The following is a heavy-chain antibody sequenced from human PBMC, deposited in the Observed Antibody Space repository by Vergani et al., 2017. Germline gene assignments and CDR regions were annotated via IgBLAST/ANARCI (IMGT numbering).Heavy chain of an antibody. CDR2: LLYSGTA. CDR1: GVSIRTTSYY. D-gene: IGHD2-15*01. Sequence: QLQLQESGPGLVKPSETLSLTCSVSGVSIRTTSYYWGWIRQSPGKGLEWIGSLLYSGTAYYNPSLKSRVTISADTSKNQFSLRLNSVTAADTAVYYCVRDPWESGGPYSGCWGRGTLVSVSS. J-gene: IGHJ4*02. V-gene: IGHV4-39*02. CDR3: VRDPWESGGPYSGC.